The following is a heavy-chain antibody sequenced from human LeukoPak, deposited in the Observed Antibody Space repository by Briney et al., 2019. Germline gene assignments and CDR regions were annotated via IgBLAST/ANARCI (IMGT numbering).Heavy chain of an antibody. CDR3: ARDSDDFWSGYYTGDYFDY. CDR1: GFTFSSYS. CDR2: ISSSSSYI. V-gene: IGHV3-21*01. J-gene: IGHJ4*02. D-gene: IGHD3-3*01. Sequence: PGGSLRLSCAASGFTFSSYSMNWVRQAPGKGLEWVSSISSSSSYIYYADSVKGRFTISRDNAKNSLYLQMNSLRAEDTAVYYCARDSDDFWSGYYTGDYFDYWGQGTLVTVSS.